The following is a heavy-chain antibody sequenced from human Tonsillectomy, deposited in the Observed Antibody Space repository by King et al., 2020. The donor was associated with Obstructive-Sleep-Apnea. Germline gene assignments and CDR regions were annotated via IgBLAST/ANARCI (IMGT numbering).Heavy chain of an antibody. Sequence: VQLVESGGGLVKPGGSLRLSFAASGFTFSDYYMSWIRQAPGKGLEWVSYISSSGSTIYYADSVKGRFTISRDNAKNSLYLQMNSLRAEDTAVYYCAVTEYYGSYWLDPWGQGTLVTVSS. J-gene: IGHJ5*02. V-gene: IGHV3-11*01. CDR2: ISSSGSTI. CDR3: AVTEYYGSYWLDP. CDR1: GFTFSDYY. D-gene: IGHD3-10*01.